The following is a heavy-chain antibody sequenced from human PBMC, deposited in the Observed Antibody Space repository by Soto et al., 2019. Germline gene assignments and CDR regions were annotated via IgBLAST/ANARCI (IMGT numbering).Heavy chain of an antibody. CDR1: GFTLSGFA. J-gene: IGHJ6*02. D-gene: IGHD3-22*01. CDR3: AKAYYYDSSGYYDNYYAMDV. Sequence: GGSLRLSCDASGFTLSGFAMHWVRQAPGQGLEWVAVISNDGTNQYYSESVRGRFTISRDNSKNTLYLQMNNLRAEDTAVYYCAKAYYYDSSGYYDNYYAMDVWGQGTTVTVSS. CDR2: ISNDGTNQ. V-gene: IGHV3-30*18.